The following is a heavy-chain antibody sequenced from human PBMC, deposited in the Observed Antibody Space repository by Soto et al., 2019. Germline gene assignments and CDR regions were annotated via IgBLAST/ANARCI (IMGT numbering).Heavy chain of an antibody. CDR1: GFTFSSYS. J-gene: IGHJ4*02. CDR3: ARSHDYGGNLAAY. V-gene: IGHV3-21*01. Sequence: GGSLRLSCAASGFTFSSYSMNWVRQAPGKGLEWVSSISSSSSYIYYADSVKGRFTISRDNAKNSLYLQMNSLRAEDTAVYYCARSHDYGGNLAAYWGQGTLVTVSS. D-gene: IGHD4-17*01. CDR2: ISSSSSYI.